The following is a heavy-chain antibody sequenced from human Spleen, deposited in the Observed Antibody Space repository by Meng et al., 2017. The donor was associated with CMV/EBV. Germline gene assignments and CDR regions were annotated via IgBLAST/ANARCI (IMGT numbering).Heavy chain of an antibody. CDR2: ISSSSSYI. Sequence: GESLKISCAASGFTFSSYSMNWVRQAPGKGLEWVSSISSSSSYIYYADSVKGRFTISRDNAKNSLYLQMNSLRAEDTAVYYCARDRGGEAFDIWGQGTMVTVSS. V-gene: IGHV3-21*01. CDR3: ARDRGGEAFDI. J-gene: IGHJ3*02. D-gene: IGHD2-15*01. CDR1: GFTFSSYS.